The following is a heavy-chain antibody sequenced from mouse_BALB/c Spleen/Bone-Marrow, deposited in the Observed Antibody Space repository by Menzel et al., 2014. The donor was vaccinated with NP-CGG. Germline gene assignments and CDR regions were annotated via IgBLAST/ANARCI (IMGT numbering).Heavy chain of an antibody. J-gene: IGHJ3*01. CDR3: ARGGYGSGFAY. CDR1: GYTFTSYV. D-gene: IGHD2-2*01. CDR2: INPYNDGT. Sequence: EVKVVESGPELVKPGASVKMSCKASGYTFTSYVMHWVKQKPGQGLEWIGYINPYNDGTKYNEKFKGKATLTSDKSSSTAYMELSSLTSEDSAVYYCARGGYGSGFAYWGQGTLVTVSA. V-gene: IGHV1-14*01.